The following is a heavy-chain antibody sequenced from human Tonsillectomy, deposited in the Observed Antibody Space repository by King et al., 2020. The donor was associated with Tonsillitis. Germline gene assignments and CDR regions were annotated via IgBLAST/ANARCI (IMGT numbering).Heavy chain of an antibody. CDR3: ASGAAYNYYGMDV. D-gene: IGHD1-26*01. CDR2: IYNGGST. Sequence: VQLVESGRGLVQPGGSLRLSCAASGFTVSNNYMSWVRQAPGKGLEWVSVIYNGGSTYYADSVKGRFTISRHNYKNTLYLQMNSLRAEDTAVYYCASGAAYNYYGMDVWGQGTTVTVSS. J-gene: IGHJ6*02. CDR1: GFTVSNNY. V-gene: IGHV3-53*04.